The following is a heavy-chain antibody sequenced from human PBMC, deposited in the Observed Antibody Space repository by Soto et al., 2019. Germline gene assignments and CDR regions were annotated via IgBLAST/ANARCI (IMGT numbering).Heavy chain of an antibody. Sequence: QVHLVQSGAEVKMPGASVKVSCKASGFTFTSYAFTWVRQAPGQGLEWMGWISAYNGNTNYARNFRGRVTMTTDSSTSTVYMELGSLTSNDTAVYFCARDFTGWTPDGVEYWGQGTLVSVSA. CDR2: ISAYNGNT. J-gene: IGHJ4*02. CDR1: GFTFTSYA. D-gene: IGHD1-1*01. V-gene: IGHV1-18*01. CDR3: ARDFTGWTPDGVEY.